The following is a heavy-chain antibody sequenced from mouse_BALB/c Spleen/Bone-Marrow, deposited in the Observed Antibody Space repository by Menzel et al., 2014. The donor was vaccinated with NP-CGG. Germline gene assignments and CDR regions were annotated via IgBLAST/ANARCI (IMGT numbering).Heavy chain of an antibody. Sequence: EVQLQQSGAELVKPGASVKLSCTGSGFNIKDTFMHWVKQRPEQGLEWIGRIDPANGNTKYDLKFQGKATITADTSSNTAYLHLTSLTSEDTAVYYCTRGEDYWGQGTTLAVSS. V-gene: IGHV14-3*02. CDR1: GFNIKDTF. J-gene: IGHJ2*01. CDR2: IDPANGNT. CDR3: TRGEDY.